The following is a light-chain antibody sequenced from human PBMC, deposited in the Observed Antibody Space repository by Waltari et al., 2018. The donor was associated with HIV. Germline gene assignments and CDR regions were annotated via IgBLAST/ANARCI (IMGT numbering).Light chain of an antibody. CDR1: RSILHSSANRNY. Sequence: DIVMTQSPDSLPVSLGERATINCTSSRSILHSSANRNYLAWYQQKPRQPPKLLISWASTRESGVPDRFSGSGSGTAFTLTITRLQAEDVAVYHCQQYFRIPPTFGGGTKVEIK. V-gene: IGKV4-1*01. CDR3: QQYFRIPPT. CDR2: WAS. J-gene: IGKJ4*01.